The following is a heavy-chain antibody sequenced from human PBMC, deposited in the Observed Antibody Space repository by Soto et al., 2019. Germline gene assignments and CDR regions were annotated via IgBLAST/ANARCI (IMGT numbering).Heavy chain of an antibody. Sequence: EEQLLESGGGLIQPGGSLTLSCVASGFTFSTYTLTWVRQPPGKGLEWVSGISGRAESTFYADSVRGRFTISRDNSKNTLYLQMNSLRAVDTAVYYCANWVSALEYMDVWGKGTTVTVSS. D-gene: IGHD2-8*01. V-gene: IGHV3-23*01. CDR1: GFTFSTYT. CDR3: ANWVSALEYMDV. J-gene: IGHJ6*03. CDR2: ISGRAEST.